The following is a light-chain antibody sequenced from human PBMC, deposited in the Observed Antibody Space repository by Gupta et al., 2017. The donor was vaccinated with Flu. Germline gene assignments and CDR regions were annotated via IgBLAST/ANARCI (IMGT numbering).Light chain of an antibody. CDR1: QSISSY. CDR3: QQEDSTPYT. J-gene: IGKJ3*01. V-gene: IGKV1-39*01. CDR2: AAS. Sequence: IQITLSPSSLSASVGDTLTITCRASQSISSYLIWYQQKPGKAPKVLIYAASRVQSGVPSRFSGSGSGTDFTLTISRLQPEDFATYYCQQEDSTPYTFGHGTNVDIK.